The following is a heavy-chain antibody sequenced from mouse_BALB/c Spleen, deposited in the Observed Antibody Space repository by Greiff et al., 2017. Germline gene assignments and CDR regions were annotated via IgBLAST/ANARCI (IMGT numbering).Heavy chain of an antibody. J-gene: IGHJ4*01. D-gene: IGHD2-4*01. V-gene: IGHV1-54*01. CDR2: INPGSGGT. CDR3: AREGMITSYAMDY. Sequence: QVQLQQSGAELVRPGTSVKVSCKASGYAFTNYLIEWVKQRPGQGLEWIGVINPGSGGTNYNEKFKGKATLTADKSSSTAYMQLSSLTSDDSAVYVCAREGMITSYAMDYWGQGTSVTVSS. CDR1: GYAFTNYL.